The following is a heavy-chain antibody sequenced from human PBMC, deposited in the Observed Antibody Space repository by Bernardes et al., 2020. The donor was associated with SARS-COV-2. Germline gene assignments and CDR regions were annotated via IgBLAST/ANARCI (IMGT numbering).Heavy chain of an antibody. V-gene: IGHV1-2*04. D-gene: IGHD6-13*01. Sequence: ASVKVSCKASGYTFTGYYMHWVRQAPGQGLEWMGWINPNSGGTNYAQKFQGWVTMTRDTSISTAYMELSRLRSDDTAVYYCARDLGGAAGTLLGHYYYYYGMDVWGQGTTVTVSS. CDR3: ARDLGGAAGTLLGHYYYYYGMDV. CDR1: GYTFTGYY. J-gene: IGHJ6*02. CDR2: INPNSGGT.